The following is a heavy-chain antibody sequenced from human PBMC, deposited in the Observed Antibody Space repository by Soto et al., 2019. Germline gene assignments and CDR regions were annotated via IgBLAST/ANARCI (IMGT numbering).Heavy chain of an antibody. Sequence: VQLVESGGGVVQPGRSLRLSCAASGFVYSTYAMHWVRLSPGKGLEWVALIWNDGTKEYYVDSVKGRFTISRDNSQNTLNMQMDSLGAEDTAVYLCVRRIPSQYSSIWLYWYFDLWGRGTQVTVAA. V-gene: IGHV3-33*01. CDR2: IWNDGTKE. J-gene: IGHJ2*01. CDR1: GFVYSTYA. CDR3: VRRIPSQYSSIWLYWYFDL. D-gene: IGHD6-13*01.